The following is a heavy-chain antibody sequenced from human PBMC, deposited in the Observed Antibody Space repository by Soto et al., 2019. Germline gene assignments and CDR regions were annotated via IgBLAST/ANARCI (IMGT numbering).Heavy chain of an antibody. J-gene: IGHJ5*01. Sequence: TLSLTCAMSGESVASNSATWDWIRQSPSRGLEWLGRTYYRSKWYNDYAVSVKGRITINPDTSNNQLSLQLDSVTPDDTAVYYCARLIGDSWLDSWGQGTLVTSPQ. CDR3: ARLIGDSWLDS. D-gene: IGHD2-8*01. CDR1: GESVASNSAT. CDR2: TYYRSKWYN. V-gene: IGHV6-1*01.